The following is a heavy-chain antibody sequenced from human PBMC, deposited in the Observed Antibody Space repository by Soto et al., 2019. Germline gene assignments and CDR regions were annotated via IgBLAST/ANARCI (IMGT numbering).Heavy chain of an antibody. CDR2: ISSSSSTI. Sequence: GGSLRLSCAASGFTFSSYSMNWVRQAPGKGLEWVSYISSSSSTIYYADSVKGRFTISRDNAKNSLYLQMNSLRDEDTAVYYCAREGNVDIVATISFYFDYWGQGTLVTVSS. CDR1: GFTFSSYS. D-gene: IGHD5-12*01. CDR3: AREGNVDIVATISFYFDY. V-gene: IGHV3-48*02. J-gene: IGHJ4*02.